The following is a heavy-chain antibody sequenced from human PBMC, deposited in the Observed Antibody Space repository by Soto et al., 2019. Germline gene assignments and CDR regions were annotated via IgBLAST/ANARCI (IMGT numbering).Heavy chain of an antibody. CDR1: GYTFTSYA. CDR3: GSGYYDFWSGYYGMDV. CDR2: INAGNGNT. J-gene: IGHJ6*02. Sequence: ASAKVSCKASGYTFTSYAMHWVRQAPGQRLEWMGWINAGNGNTKYSQKFQGRVTITRDTSASTAYMELSSLRSEDTAVYYCGSGYYDFWSGYYGMDVWGQGTTVTVSS. V-gene: IGHV1-3*01. D-gene: IGHD3-3*01.